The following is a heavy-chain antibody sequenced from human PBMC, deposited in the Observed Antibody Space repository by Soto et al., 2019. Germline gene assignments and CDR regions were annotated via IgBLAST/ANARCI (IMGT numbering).Heavy chain of an antibody. V-gene: IGHV4-34*01. D-gene: IGHD6-19*01. CDR3: GRGRGGWANLDY. CDR1: GGSFSGYY. J-gene: IGHJ4*02. CDR2: IKHSGGT. Sequence: QVQLQQWGAGLLKPSETLSLTSAVSGGSFSGYYWSWIRQPPGKGLAWIGEIKHSGGTNYNPSLRSPVTTSVDTSNNQFSLKRSFVAAADAAVYYWGRGRGGWANLDYWGQGTLVTVSS.